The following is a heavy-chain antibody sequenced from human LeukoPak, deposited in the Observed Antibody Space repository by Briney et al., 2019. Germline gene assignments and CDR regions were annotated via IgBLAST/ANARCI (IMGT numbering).Heavy chain of an antibody. J-gene: IGHJ4*02. CDR3: ARGSSGWYQYYFDY. D-gene: IGHD6-19*01. CDR2: IYHSGST. CDR1: GGSISSSNW. V-gene: IGHV4-4*02. Sequence: PSQTLSLTCAVSGGSISSSNWWSWVRQPPGKGLEWIGEIYHSGSTNYNPSLKSRVTISVDKSKNQFSLKLSSVTAADTAVYYCARGSSGWYQYYFDYWGQGTLVTVSS.